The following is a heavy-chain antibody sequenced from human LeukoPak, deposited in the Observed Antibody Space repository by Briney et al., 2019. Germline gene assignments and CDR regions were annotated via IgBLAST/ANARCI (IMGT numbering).Heavy chain of an antibody. D-gene: IGHD3-3*01. Sequence: GESLKISCKGSGYSFTSYWIGWVRQMPGKGLEWMGIIYPGDSDTRYSPSFQGQVTISADKSISTAYLQWSSLKASDTAMYYCARPTSQITSFRVEKYYYYYMDVWGKGTTVTVSS. CDR1: GYSFTSYW. CDR2: IYPGDSDT. V-gene: IGHV5-51*01. J-gene: IGHJ6*03. CDR3: ARPTSQITSFRVEKYYYYYMDV.